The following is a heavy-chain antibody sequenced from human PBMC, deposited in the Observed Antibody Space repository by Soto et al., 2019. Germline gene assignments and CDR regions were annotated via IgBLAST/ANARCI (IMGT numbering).Heavy chain of an antibody. CDR1: GGSISSGGYY. CDR2: IYYSGST. D-gene: IGHD6-13*01. CDR3: ARDEGIAAAGLGGYYYGMDV. V-gene: IGHV4-31*03. J-gene: IGHJ6*02. Sequence: PSETLSLTCTVSGGSISSGGYYWSWIRQHPGKGLEWIGYIYYSGSTYYNPSLKSRVTISVDTSKNQFSLKLSSVTAADTAVYYCARDEGIAAAGLGGYYYGMDVRGQGTTVTVSS.